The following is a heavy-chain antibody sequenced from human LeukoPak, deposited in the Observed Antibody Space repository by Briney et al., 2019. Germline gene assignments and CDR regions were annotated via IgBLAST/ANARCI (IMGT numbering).Heavy chain of an antibody. V-gene: IGHV3-23*01. Sequence: GGSLRLSCAASGFTFSSYAMSWVRQAPGKGLEGVSAISGSGGSTYYADSVKGRFTISRDNSKNTLYLQMNSLRAEDTAVYYCAKGHYDILTGYYVYYYYYMDVWGKGTTVTVSS. J-gene: IGHJ6*03. CDR1: GFTFSSYA. CDR2: ISGSGGST. CDR3: AKGHYDILTGYYVYYYYYMDV. D-gene: IGHD3-9*01.